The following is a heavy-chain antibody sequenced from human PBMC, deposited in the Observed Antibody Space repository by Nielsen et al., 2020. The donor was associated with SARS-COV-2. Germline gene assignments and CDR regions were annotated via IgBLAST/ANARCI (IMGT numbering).Heavy chain of an antibody. V-gene: IGHV4-39*01. D-gene: IGHD2-2*01. CDR2: IYHSGST. CDR3: ASSLGYCSSTSCYAGMSWFDP. Sequence: WIRQPPGKGLEWIGSIYHSGSTYYNPSLKSRVTISVDTSKNQFSLKLSSVTAADTAVYYCASSLGYCSSTSCYAGMSWFDPWGQGTLVTVSS. J-gene: IGHJ5*02.